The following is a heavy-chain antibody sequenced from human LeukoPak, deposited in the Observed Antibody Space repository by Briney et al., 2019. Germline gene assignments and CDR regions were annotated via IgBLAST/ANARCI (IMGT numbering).Heavy chain of an antibody. D-gene: IGHD3-16*01. CDR3: AKDWTPHNRVYDCLDA. CDR1: GFAFGVHA. CDR2: IGSGADL. Sequence: GGSLRLSCVGSGFAFGVHAMSWVRQAPGKGPEWVATIGSGADLFYAESVKGRFTISRDDPRNTVWLQMNSLRAEDTALYYCAKDWTPHNRVYDCLDAWGQGTQVAVSS. V-gene: IGHV3-23*01. J-gene: IGHJ5*02.